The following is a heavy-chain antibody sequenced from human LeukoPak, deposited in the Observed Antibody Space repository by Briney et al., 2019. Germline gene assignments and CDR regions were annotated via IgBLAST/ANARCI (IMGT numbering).Heavy chain of an antibody. CDR3: ARVPGLGRWFDP. CDR1: GGSISSGGYY. CDR2: IYHSGST. Sequence: SETLSLTCTVSGGSISSGGYYWSWIRQHPGKGLEWIGYIYHSGSTYYNPSLKSRVTISVDRSKNQFSLKLSSVTAADTAVYYCARVPGLGRWFDPWGQGTLVTVSS. D-gene: IGHD7-27*01. J-gene: IGHJ5*02. V-gene: IGHV4-31*03.